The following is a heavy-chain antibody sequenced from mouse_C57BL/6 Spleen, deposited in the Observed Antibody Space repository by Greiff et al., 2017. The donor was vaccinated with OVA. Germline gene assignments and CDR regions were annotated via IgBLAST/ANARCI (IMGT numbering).Heavy chain of an antibody. CDR1: GYSFTGYF. V-gene: IGHV1-37*01. D-gene: IGHD1-1*01. CDR2: INPYNGDT. CDR3: ARDYGSRGTWFAY. Sequence: VQLKESGPELVKPGASVKISCKASGYSFTGYFMNWVKQSHGKSLEWIGRINPYNGDTFYNQKFKGKATLTVDKSSSQAHMELLSMTSEDYAVYYCARDYGSRGTWFAYWGQGTLVTVSA. J-gene: IGHJ3*01.